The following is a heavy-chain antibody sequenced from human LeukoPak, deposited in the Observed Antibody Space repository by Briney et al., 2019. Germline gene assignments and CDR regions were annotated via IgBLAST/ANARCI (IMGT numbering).Heavy chain of an antibody. Sequence: GGSLRLSCAASGFTFSSYSMNWVRQAPGKGLEWVSSISSSSSYIYYADSVKGRFTISRDNAKNSLYLQMNSLRAEDTAVYYCARGEDSDYSDGMDVWGQGTTVTVSS. CDR1: GFTFSSYS. J-gene: IGHJ6*02. CDR2: ISSSSSYI. V-gene: IGHV3-21*01. D-gene: IGHD4-11*01. CDR3: ARGEDSDYSDGMDV.